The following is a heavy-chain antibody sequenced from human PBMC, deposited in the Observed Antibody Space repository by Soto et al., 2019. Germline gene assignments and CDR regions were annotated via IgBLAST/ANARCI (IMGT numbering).Heavy chain of an antibody. CDR3: ALGHSGLGSWAKTWFFT. V-gene: IGHV4-59*01. CDR1: GGSISSYY. J-gene: IGHJ5*02. Sequence: SETLSLTCTVSGGSISSYYWNWIRQPPGKGLEYIGYFYYSGSTDYNPSLKSRVAISVDTSKNQFSLRLSSVTAADTAVYYCALGHSGLGSWAKTWFFTWGQGTLVTVS. CDR2: FYYSGST. D-gene: IGHD3-10*01.